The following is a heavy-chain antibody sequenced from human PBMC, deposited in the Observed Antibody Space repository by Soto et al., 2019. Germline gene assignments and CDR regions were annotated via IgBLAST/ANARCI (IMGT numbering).Heavy chain of an antibody. CDR1: GYTFTSYD. D-gene: IGHD2-15*01. Sequence: GASVKVSCKASGYTFTSYDINWVRQATGRGLEWMGWMNPNSGNTGYAQKFQGRVTMTRNTSISTAYMELSSLRSEDTAVYYCAREYCSGGSCYLWFDPWGQGTLVTVSS. J-gene: IGHJ5*02. V-gene: IGHV1-8*01. CDR3: AREYCSGGSCYLWFDP. CDR2: MNPNSGNT.